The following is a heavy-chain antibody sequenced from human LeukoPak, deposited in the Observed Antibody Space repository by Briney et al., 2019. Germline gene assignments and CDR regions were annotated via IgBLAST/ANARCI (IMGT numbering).Heavy chain of an antibody. CDR1: GFAFGSYA. V-gene: IGHV3-23*01. D-gene: IGHD4-17*01. CDR3: AKDKRGGSDYVYFDY. CDR2: VSGVGSWT. J-gene: IGHJ4*02. Sequence: GGSLRLSCAASGFAFGSYAMSWFRQAPGKGLEWFSTVSGVGSWTWFADSVRGRLTISRDNSKNTLFLHMNSLRAEDTAIYYCAKDKRGGSDYVYFDYWGQGTLVTVSS.